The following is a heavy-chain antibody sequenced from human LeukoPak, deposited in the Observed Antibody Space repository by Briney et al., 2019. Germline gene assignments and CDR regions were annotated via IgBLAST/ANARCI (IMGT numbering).Heavy chain of an antibody. J-gene: IGHJ4*02. CDR1: GFTVITNY. D-gene: IGHD5-12*01. CDR3: ARNGGYGQSYDY. Sequence: GGSLRLSCAASGFTVITNYMSWVRQAPGKGLEWVSVIYSGGSTFYADSVKGGFTISRDKSKNTLYLQMNSLRAEDTAVYYCARNGGYGQSYDYWGQGTLVTVSS. CDR2: IYSGGST. V-gene: IGHV3-66*01.